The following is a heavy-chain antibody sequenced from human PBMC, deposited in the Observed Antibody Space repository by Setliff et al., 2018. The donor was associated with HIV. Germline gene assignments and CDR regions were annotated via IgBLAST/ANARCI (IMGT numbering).Heavy chain of an antibody. D-gene: IGHD5-18*01. Sequence: GASVKVSCKASGYTFINYYIHWVRQAPGQGLEWMGRINPNSGGTNYAQKFQGRVTMTRDTSISTAYMELSSLRSEDTAIYYCARSLREYSYGSPDYWGPGTLVTVSS. CDR2: INPNSGGT. CDR1: GYTFINYY. V-gene: IGHV1-2*06. CDR3: ARSLREYSYGSPDY. J-gene: IGHJ4*02.